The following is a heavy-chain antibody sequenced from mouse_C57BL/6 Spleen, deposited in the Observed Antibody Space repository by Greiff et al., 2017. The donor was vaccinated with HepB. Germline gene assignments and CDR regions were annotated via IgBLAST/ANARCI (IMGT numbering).Heavy chain of an antibody. Sequence: VQLQQSGPELVKPGASVKISCKASGYTFTDYYMNWVKQSHGKSLEWIGDINPNNGGTSYNQKFKGKATLTVDKSSSTAYMELRSLTSEDSAVYYCARLADYPFDYWGQGTTLTVSS. V-gene: IGHV1-26*01. CDR3: ARLADYPFDY. CDR2: INPNNGGT. J-gene: IGHJ2*01. CDR1: GYTFTDYY. D-gene: IGHD2-4*01.